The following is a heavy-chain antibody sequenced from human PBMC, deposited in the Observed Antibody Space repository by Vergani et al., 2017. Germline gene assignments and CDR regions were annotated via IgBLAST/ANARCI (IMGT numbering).Heavy chain of an antibody. V-gene: IGHV4-34*01. D-gene: IGHD5-18*01. CDR1: GGPFSGYY. Sequence: QVQLQQWGAGLLKPSETLSLTCAVYGGPFSGYYWSWIRQPPGKGLEWIGEINHSGSTNYNPSLKSRVTISVDTSKNQFSLKLSSVTAADTAVYYCAREAGQRWPTYYYYYYMDVWGKGTTVTVSS. J-gene: IGHJ6*03. CDR2: INHSGST. CDR3: AREAGQRWPTYYYYYYMDV.